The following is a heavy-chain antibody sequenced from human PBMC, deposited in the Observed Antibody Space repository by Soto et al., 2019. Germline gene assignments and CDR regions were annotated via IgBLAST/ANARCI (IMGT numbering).Heavy chain of an antibody. V-gene: IGHV3-30*18. J-gene: IGHJ4*02. CDR1: GFTFSSYG. Sequence: QVQLVESGGGVVQPGRSLRLSCAASGFTFSSYGMHWVRQAPGKGLEWVAVISYDGSNKYYADSVKGRFTISRDNSKNTLYLQMNSLRAEDTAVYYCAKDLVRAIVLMVYAGIDYWGQGTLVTVSS. CDR3: AKDLVRAIVLMVYAGIDY. CDR2: ISYDGSNK. D-gene: IGHD2-8*01.